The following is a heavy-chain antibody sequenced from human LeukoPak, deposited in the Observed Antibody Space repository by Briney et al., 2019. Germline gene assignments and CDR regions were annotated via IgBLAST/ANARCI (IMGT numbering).Heavy chain of an antibody. J-gene: IGHJ4*02. V-gene: IGHV1-69*01. Sequence: SVKVSCKASGGTFSSYAISWVRQAPGQGLEWMGGIIPIFGTANYAQKFQGRVTITADESTSTAYMELSSLRSEDTAVYYCASPKVYSSGWYDDLAPYDYWGQGTLVTVSS. CDR3: ASPKVYSSGWYDDLAPYDY. D-gene: IGHD6-19*01. CDR1: GGTFSSYA. CDR2: IIPIFGTA.